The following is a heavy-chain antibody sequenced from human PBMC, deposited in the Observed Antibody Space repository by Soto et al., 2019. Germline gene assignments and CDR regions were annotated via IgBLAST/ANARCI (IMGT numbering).Heavy chain of an antibody. CDR3: AREEEKEYFDY. V-gene: IGHV1-69*05. J-gene: IGHJ4*02. Sequence: ASVKVSCNASAGTFGTHAISWARQAPGQGREWMVGIILFFDIVHFGKKFQGRVKSITDEFTSTSYMELGSLSSDTTAVSYCAREEEKEYFDYWGQGTQVTVSS. CDR2: IILFFDIV. D-gene: IGHD6-6*01. CDR1: AGTFGTHA.